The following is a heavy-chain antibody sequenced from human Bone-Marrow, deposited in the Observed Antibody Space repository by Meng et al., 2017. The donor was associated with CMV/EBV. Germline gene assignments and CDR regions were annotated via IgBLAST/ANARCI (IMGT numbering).Heavy chain of an antibody. Sequence: SGGPSSSSTWWNWVRQPPGKGLEWIGEIYHSGSTNYNPSLKGRVTISVDKSKNQFSLKLNSVTAADTAVYYCARVNVLRFLEWHYFDYWGQGTLVTVSS. D-gene: IGHD3-3*01. V-gene: IGHV4-4*02. CDR2: IYHSGST. J-gene: IGHJ4*02. CDR3: ARVNVLRFLEWHYFDY. CDR1: GGPSSSSTW.